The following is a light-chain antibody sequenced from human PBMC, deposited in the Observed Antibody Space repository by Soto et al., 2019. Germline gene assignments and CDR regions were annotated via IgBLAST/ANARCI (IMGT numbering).Light chain of an antibody. Sequence: DIQMTQSPSSLSASVGDRVTISCRASQTISTYLHWYQHKPGTAPKVLIYHASNLQSGVPSRFSGSGSGTEFTLTISSLQPDDFATYYCQQYNSYSFGQGTKVDIK. CDR1: QTISTY. J-gene: IGKJ1*01. CDR2: HAS. CDR3: QQYNSYS. V-gene: IGKV1-5*01.